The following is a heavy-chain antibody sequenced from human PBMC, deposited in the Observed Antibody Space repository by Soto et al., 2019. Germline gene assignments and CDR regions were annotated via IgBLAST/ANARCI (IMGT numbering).Heavy chain of an antibody. V-gene: IGHV4-4*07. D-gene: IGHD3-3*01. CDR3: ARGQRFSDWFDP. CDR1: GGTISGYY. CDR2: IYSSGST. Sequence: QVQLQESGPGLVKPSETLSLNCTVTGGTISGYYWTWIRQSAGGGLEWIGRIYSSGSTNYNPSLKSRVTISLDTSMNHFSLRLSSVTVADTAVYYCARGQRFSDWFDPWGQGTLVTVSS. J-gene: IGHJ5*02.